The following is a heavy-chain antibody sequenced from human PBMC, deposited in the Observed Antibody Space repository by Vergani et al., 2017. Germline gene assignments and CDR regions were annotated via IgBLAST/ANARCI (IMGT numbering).Heavy chain of an antibody. V-gene: IGHV3-66*01. J-gene: IGHJ6*02. CDR2: IYSGGST. D-gene: IGHD6-19*01. CDR3: ARDPCSGWQSYYYGMDV. Sequence: EVQLVESGGGLVQPGGSLRLSCAASGFTVSSNYMSWVRQAPGKGLEWVSVIYSGGSTYYADSVKCRFTISRANSKNTLYLQMNSLRAEATAVYYCARDPCSGWQSYYYGMDVWGQGTTVTVSS. CDR1: GFTVSSNY.